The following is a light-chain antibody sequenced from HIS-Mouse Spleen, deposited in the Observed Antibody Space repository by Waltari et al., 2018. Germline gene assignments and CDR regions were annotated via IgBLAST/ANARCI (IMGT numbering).Light chain of an antibody. CDR2: DVS. V-gene: IGLV2-14*03. Sequence: QSALTQPASVSGSPGQSSPISCTGTSSDVGGYTSVSWYQQHPGKAPKLMIYDVSNRPSGVSNRFSGSKSGNTASLTISGLQAEDEADYYCSSYTSSSTWVFGGGTKLTVL. CDR1: SSDVGGYTS. CDR3: SSYTSSSTWV. J-gene: IGLJ3*02.